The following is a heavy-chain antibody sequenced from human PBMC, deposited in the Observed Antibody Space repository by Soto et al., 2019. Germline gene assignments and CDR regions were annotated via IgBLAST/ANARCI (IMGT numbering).Heavy chain of an antibody. D-gene: IGHD4-17*01. CDR1: GFTFSNYW. J-gene: IGHJ6*02. CDR3: ARDSYAPHV. V-gene: IGHV3-74*03. Sequence: GGSLRLSGAASGFTFSNYWMHWVRQAPGKGLVWVSRINIDGSGTTYADSVKGRFTISRDTAKNTVFLEMKNLRAEDTAVYYCARDSYAPHVWGQETTVTVSS. CDR2: INIDGSGT.